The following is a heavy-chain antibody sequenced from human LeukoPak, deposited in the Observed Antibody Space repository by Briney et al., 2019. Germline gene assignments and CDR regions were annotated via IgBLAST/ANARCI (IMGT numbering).Heavy chain of an antibody. Sequence: PSATLSLTCTVSGGSISSYYWSWIRQPPGKGLEWLGYIYYSGSTNYNPSLKSRVTISVDTSKNQFSLKLSSVTAADTAVYYCARSRGYSYGDDYWGQGTLVTVSS. D-gene: IGHD5-18*01. CDR2: IYYSGST. J-gene: IGHJ4*02. CDR3: ARSRGYSYGDDY. V-gene: IGHV4-59*01. CDR1: GGSISSYY.